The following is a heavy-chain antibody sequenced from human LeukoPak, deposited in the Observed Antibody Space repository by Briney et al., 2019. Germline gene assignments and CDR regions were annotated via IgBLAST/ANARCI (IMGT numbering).Heavy chain of an antibody. CDR1: GFSFSTSW. D-gene: IGHD6-19*01. V-gene: IGHV3-7*01. J-gene: IGHJ4*02. CDR3: ARVVEQWLVSSGDY. Sequence: PGGSLRLSCAASGFSFSTSWMTWVRQAPGKGLEWVANIKEDGGEKYYVDSVKGRFTISRDNAKNSLYLQMNSLRAEDTAVYYCARVVEQWLVSSGDYWGQGTLVTVSS. CDR2: IKEDGGEK.